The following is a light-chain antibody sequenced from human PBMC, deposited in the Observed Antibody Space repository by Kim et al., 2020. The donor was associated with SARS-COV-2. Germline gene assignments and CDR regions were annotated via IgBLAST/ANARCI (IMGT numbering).Light chain of an antibody. CDR1: TPNIDYNS. CDR3: ASWDASLNGVI. J-gene: IGLJ2*01. V-gene: IGLV1-44*01. CDR2: ANN. Sequence: GQAVTISLSGHTPNIDYNSVRWFQHSPRAAPRLLVYANNQRPSGAPDRFSASKSGTSASLAISGLQVEDEADYFCASWDASLNGVIFGGGTKVTVL.